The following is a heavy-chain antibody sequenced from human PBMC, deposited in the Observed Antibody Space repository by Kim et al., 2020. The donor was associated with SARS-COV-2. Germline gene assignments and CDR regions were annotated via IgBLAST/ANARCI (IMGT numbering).Heavy chain of an antibody. V-gene: IGHV1-18*01. CDR3: TRAHYDVVSDYPGWDY. CDR2: ISAYNGNT. Sequence: ASVKVSCKTSGFTFLNFGFGWVRQAPGRGPEWLGWISAYNGNTKFSQKFQDRIAMSTDIATRTAHMELKRLTSDDTAVYYCTRAHYDVVSDYPGWDYWG. CDR1: GFTFLNFG. J-gene: IGHJ4*01. D-gene: IGHD3-22*01.